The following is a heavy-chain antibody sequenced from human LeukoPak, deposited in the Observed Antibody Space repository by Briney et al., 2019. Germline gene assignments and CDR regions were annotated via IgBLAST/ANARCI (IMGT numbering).Heavy chain of an antibody. V-gene: IGHV3-7*01. D-gene: IGHD5-18*01. CDR1: GFTFSSYW. J-gene: IGHJ4*02. CDR2: IKQDGSEK. Sequence: HPGGSLRLSCAASGFTFSSYWMSWVRQAPGKGLEWVANIKQDGSEKYYVDSVKGRFTISRDNAKNSLYLQMNSLRAEDTAVYYCARCSSYGYERWSAIWWPSGNYFDYWGQGTLVTVSS. CDR3: ARCSSYGYERWSAIWWPSGNYFDY.